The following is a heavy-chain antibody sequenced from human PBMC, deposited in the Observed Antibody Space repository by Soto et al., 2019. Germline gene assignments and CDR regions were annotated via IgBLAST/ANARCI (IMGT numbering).Heavy chain of an antibody. D-gene: IGHD4-17*01. CDR1: GGSISSYY. CDR2: IYYSGST. CDR3: ARLYVGVTVTTIDEYFQH. V-gene: IGHV4-59*08. J-gene: IGHJ1*01. Sequence: SETLSLTCTVSGGSISSYYWSWIRQPPGKGLEWIGYIYYSGSTNYNPSLKSRVTISVDTSKNQFSLKLSSVTAADTAVYYCARLYVGVTVTTIDEYFQHWGQGTLVTVSS.